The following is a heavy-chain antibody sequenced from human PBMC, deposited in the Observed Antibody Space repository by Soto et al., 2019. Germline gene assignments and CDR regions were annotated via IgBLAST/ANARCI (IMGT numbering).Heavy chain of an antibody. D-gene: IGHD3-22*01. CDR2: ISAYNGNT. J-gene: IGHJ1*01. Sequence: ASVKVSCKASGYTFTSYGISWVRQAPGQGLEWMGWISAYNGNTNYAQKLQGRVTMTTDTSTSTAYMELRSLRSDDTAVYYCARVHSPDEYDTSAARYFQHWGQGTLVTVSS. CDR3: ARVHSPDEYDTSAARYFQH. V-gene: IGHV1-18*01. CDR1: GYTFTSYG.